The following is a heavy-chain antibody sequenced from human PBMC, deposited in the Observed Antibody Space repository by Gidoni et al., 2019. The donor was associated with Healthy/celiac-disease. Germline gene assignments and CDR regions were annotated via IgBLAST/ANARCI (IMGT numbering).Heavy chain of an antibody. Sequence: EVQLVESGGGLVQPGGSLRLSCAASGFTFSGASLNWVRPGPGKGLEWFSYIGSSSSTIYYADSVKGRFTISRDNAKNSLYLQMNSLRAEDTAVYYCAKNPVPPHPHDYGVLFDIWGQGTMVTVSS. CDR3: AKNPVPPHPHDYGVLFDI. V-gene: IGHV3-48*01. D-gene: IGHD4-17*01. CDR2: IGSSSSTI. J-gene: IGHJ3*02. CDR1: GFTFSGAS.